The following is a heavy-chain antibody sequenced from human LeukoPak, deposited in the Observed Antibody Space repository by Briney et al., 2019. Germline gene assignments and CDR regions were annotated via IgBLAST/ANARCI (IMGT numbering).Heavy chain of an antibody. CDR2: INHSGST. CDR1: GGSFSGYY. V-gene: IGHV4-34*01. D-gene: IGHD3-10*01. Sequence: TLXXXCXVYGGSFSGYYWSXIRQPPGKGXXWXGEINHSGSTNYNPSLKSRVTISVDTSKNQFSLKLSSVTAADTAVYYCARGRRYYGSGSSNWFDPWGQGTLVTVSS. CDR3: ARGRRYYGSGSSNWFDP. J-gene: IGHJ5*02.